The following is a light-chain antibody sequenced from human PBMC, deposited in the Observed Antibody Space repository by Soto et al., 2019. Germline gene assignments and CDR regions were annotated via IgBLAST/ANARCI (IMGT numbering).Light chain of an antibody. J-gene: IGKJ4*01. CDR1: QSINRH. CDR2: DAS. Sequence: EIVLTQSPATLSLSPGERATLSCRASQSINRHLAWYRQKPGQAPRLLIYDASNRATGIPARFSGSGSGTDFTITISSLEHEDFGVYYCQQRSNWPPVTFGGGTKGEIK. V-gene: IGKV3-11*01. CDR3: QQRSNWPPVT.